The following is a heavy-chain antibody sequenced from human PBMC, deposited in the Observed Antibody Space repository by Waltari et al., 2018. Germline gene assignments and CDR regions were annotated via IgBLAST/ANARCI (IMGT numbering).Heavy chain of an antibody. V-gene: IGHV3-30-3*01. D-gene: IGHD6-19*01. CDR2: ISYDGINK. Sequence: QVQLVESGGGVVQTGRSLRLSCAASGFTFSSYAMHWVRQAPGKGLEWVAVISYDGINKYYAYSVKGRFTISRDNSKNTLYLQMNSLRAEDTAVYYCARSAVAGNYFDYWGQGTLVTVSS. CDR3: ARSAVAGNYFDY. J-gene: IGHJ4*02. CDR1: GFTFSSYA.